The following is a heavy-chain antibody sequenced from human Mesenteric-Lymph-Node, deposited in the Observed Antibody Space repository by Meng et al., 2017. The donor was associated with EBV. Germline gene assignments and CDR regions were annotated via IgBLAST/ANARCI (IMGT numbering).Heavy chain of an antibody. CDR1: GLTFSDYA. J-gene: IGHJ4*02. Sequence: EVQLVESGGGLVKPGGSLRLSCVVSGLTFSDYAMNWVRQAPGKGLEWVSFISSSGRYIYYADSVKARFTISRDDAKNSLYLQMNSLTAEDSAVYYCARGYDSSGYYLDHWGQETLVTVSS. V-gene: IGHV3-21*01. CDR3: ARGYDSSGYYLDH. D-gene: IGHD3-22*01. CDR2: ISSSGRYI.